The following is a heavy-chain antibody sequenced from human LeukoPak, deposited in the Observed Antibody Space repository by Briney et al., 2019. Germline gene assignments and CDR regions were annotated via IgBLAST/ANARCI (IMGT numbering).Heavy chain of an antibody. CDR3: ARRNYPYYYDF. D-gene: IGHD1-7*01. J-gene: IGHJ4*02. V-gene: IGHV4-39*01. CDR1: GVSISGSSRY. Sequence: ASETLSLTCTVSGVSISGSSRYWGWIRQPPGKGLEWIGSIYYSGSTNYNPSLKSRVTISVDTSKNQFSLKLSSVTAADTAVYYCARRNYPYYYDFWGPGILVTVSS. CDR2: IYYSGST.